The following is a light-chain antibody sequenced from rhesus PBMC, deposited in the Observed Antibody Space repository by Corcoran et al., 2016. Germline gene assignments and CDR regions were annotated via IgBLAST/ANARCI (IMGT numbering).Light chain of an antibody. CDR1: SSDIGGSNR. CDR2: EVN. Sequence: QAAPTQSPSVSGSPGQSFTISFPGTSSDIGGSNRVYWYQQHPGKAPQLMIYEVNKLPSGVSDRFSGSKSGNPASLTISGLQAEDECDYYCSSYVSSITYIFAAGTRLTVL. V-gene: IGLV2-13*03. J-gene: IGLJ1*01. CDR3: SSYVSSITYI.